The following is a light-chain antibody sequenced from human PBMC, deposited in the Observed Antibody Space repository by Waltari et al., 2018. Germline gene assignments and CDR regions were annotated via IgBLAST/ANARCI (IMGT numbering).Light chain of an antibody. V-gene: IGKV3-20*01. Sequence: EIVLTQSPGTLSLSPGERATLSCRASQSVSSSYLTWYQQKPGQAPRLLIYGASSRATGIPNRFRGSGSGTDFTLTISRLETEDFAVYYCQQYGSSPETFGQGTKVEIK. CDR2: GAS. CDR3: QQYGSSPET. CDR1: QSVSSSY. J-gene: IGKJ1*01.